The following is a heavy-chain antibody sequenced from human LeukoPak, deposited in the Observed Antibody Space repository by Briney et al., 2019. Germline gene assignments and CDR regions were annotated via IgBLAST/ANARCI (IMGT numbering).Heavy chain of an antibody. V-gene: IGHV3-23*01. Sequence: GGSLRLSCAASGFTFNTYGMSWVRQAPGKGLEWVSGISGSGGATYYADSVKGRFTISRDNAENSLYLQMNSLRAEDTAVYYCARDPYFGQLSPHVYYWYMDVWGKGTTVTISS. CDR2: ISGSGGAT. CDR3: ARDPYFGQLSPHVYYWYMDV. D-gene: IGHD3-10*01. CDR1: GFTFNTYG. J-gene: IGHJ6*03.